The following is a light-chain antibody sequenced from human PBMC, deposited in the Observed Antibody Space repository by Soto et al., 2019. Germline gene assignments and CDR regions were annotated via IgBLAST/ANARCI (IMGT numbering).Light chain of an antibody. CDR1: QSINTW. V-gene: IGKV1-5*03. CDR3: QQYQTYSQ. CDR2: KAS. Sequence: DIQMTQSPSTLSASVGDRVTITCRASQSINTWLAWYQLKPGRAPKLLIYKASTLESGVSSRFSGSGSGTEFTLTISSLQSDDLATYYCQQYQTYSQFGQVTKVAIK. J-gene: IGKJ1*01.